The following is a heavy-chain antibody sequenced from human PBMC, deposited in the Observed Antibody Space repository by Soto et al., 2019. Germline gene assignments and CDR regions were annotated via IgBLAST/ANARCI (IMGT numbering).Heavy chain of an antibody. CDR1: GGSISGY. Sequence: SETLSLTCTVSGGSISGYWSWIRQPPGKGLEWIGYISYSGSTNCNPSLKSRVTISVDTSKNQFSLKLRSVTAADTAVYYCARDHPSSSWFDYWGQGTLVTVSS. D-gene: IGHD6-13*01. V-gene: IGHV4-59*01. CDR3: ARDHPSSSWFDY. CDR2: ISYSGST. J-gene: IGHJ4*02.